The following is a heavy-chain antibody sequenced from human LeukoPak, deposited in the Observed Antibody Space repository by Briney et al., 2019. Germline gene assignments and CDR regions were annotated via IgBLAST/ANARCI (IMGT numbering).Heavy chain of an antibody. J-gene: IGHJ3*02. CDR3: TRDKIVVVAPYAFNI. Sequence: GGSLRLSCTASGFTFGDYAMSWVRQAPGKGLEWVGFIRSKAYGGTTEYAASVKGRFTISRDDSKSIAYLQMNSLKTEDTAVYYCTRDKIVVVAPYAFNIFGQGTMVTVSS. CDR2: IRSKAYGGTT. CDR1: GFTFGDYA. V-gene: IGHV3-49*04. D-gene: IGHD3-22*01.